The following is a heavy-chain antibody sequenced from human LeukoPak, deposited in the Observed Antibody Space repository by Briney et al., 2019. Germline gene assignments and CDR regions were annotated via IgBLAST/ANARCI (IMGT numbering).Heavy chain of an antibody. D-gene: IGHD3-10*01. J-gene: IGHJ5*02. CDR2: IYHSGST. Sequence: SETLSLTCAVSGGSISSSNWWSWVRQPPGKGLEWIGEIYHSGSTNYNPSLKSRVTISVDKSKNQFSLKLSSVTAADTAVYYCARGPYYYGSGSLKGYNWFDPWGQGTLVTVSS. CDR3: ARGPYYYGSGSLKGYNWFDP. CDR1: GGSISSSNW. V-gene: IGHV4-4*02.